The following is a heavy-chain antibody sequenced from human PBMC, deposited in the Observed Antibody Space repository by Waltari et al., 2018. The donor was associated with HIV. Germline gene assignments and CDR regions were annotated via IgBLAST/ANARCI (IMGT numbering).Heavy chain of an antibody. J-gene: IGHJ4*02. CDR1: GSSISSAYN. CDR2: ISHFGAT. CDR3: ARDPALTRVTGYDF. Sequence: QVQLQESGPGLVRPSETLSLSCAVSGSSISSAYNWGWIRLPPGKGLEWIVSISHFGATYSSPSLKSLVTISLDTSNNQFSLTLNSVTAADTAVYYCARDPALTRVTGYDFWGQGILVTVSS. D-gene: IGHD4-17*01. V-gene: IGHV4-38-2*02.